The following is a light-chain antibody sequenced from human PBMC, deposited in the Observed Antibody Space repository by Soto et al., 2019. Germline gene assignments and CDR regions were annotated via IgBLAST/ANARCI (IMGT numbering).Light chain of an antibody. CDR3: QSYDSSLSALYV. CDR2: GNS. Sequence: QSVLTQPPSVSGAPGQRVTISCTGSSSNIGAGYDVHWYQQLPGTAHKLLIYGNSNRPSGVPDRFSGSKSGTSASLAITGLQAEDEADYYCQSYDSSLSALYVFGTGTQLTVL. J-gene: IGLJ1*01. V-gene: IGLV1-40*01. CDR1: SSNIGAGYD.